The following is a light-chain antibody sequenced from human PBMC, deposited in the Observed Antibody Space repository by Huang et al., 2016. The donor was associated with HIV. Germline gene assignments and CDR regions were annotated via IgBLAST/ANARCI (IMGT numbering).Light chain of an antibody. V-gene: IGKV1-39*01. CDR3: QQSYNTSWT. Sequence: DIQLTQSPSSLSASVGDRVTITCRASQNINSVLNWYKQKPGKAPNLLIYAASSLQSGVPSRFSGRGSGTDFTLTISGLQPVDLGTYYCQQSYNTSWTFGQGTTVEIK. CDR1: QNINSV. CDR2: AAS. J-gene: IGKJ1*01.